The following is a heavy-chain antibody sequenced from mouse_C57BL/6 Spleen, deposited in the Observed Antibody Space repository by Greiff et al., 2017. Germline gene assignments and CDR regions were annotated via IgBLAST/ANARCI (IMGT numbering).Heavy chain of an antibody. CDR1: GFSLTSYG. CDR2: IWSGGST. J-gene: IGHJ4*01. D-gene: IGHD3-2*02. Sequence: VQLKQSGPGLVQPSQSLSITCTVSGFSLTSYGVHWVRQSPGKGLEWLGVIWSGGSTDYNAAFISRLSISKDNSKSQVFFKMNSLQADDIAIYYCARKGSSGYEPYAMDYWGQGTSHRLL. CDR3: ARKGSSGYEPYAMDY. V-gene: IGHV2-2*01.